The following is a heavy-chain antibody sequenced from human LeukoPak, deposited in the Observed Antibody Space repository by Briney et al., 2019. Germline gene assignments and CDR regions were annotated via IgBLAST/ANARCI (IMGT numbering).Heavy chain of an antibody. CDR3: ARSWQYDSSLFWNFDL. Sequence: SETLSLTCAVNGGSFSGYYLSWVRQSPGKGLEWIGEINHSGSTNYNPSLKSRVTISVDTSKNQFSLKLNSVTAADTAVYYCARSWQYDSSLFWNFDLWGRGTLVTVSS. CDR2: INHSGST. V-gene: IGHV4-34*01. J-gene: IGHJ2*01. CDR1: GGSFSGYY. D-gene: IGHD6-6*01.